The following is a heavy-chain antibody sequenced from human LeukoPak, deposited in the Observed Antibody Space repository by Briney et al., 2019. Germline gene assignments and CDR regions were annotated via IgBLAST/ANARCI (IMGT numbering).Heavy chain of an antibody. V-gene: IGHV1-46*01. Sequence: GASVKVSCKASGYTFTSYYIHWVRQAPGQGLEWMGIMNPSDGSTSYAQKFRGRVTISVDTSKNQFSLKLSSVTAADTAVYYCARQLWFDWFDPWGQGTLVTVSS. CDR2: MNPSDGST. J-gene: IGHJ5*02. CDR3: ARQLWFDWFDP. D-gene: IGHD3-10*01. CDR1: GYTFTSYY.